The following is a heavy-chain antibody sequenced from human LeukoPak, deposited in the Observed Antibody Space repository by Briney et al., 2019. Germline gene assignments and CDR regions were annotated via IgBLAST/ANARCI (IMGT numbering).Heavy chain of an antibody. V-gene: IGHV3-21*01. CDR2: ISSTSSYI. J-gene: IGHJ6*02. CDR1: GFTFNNAW. Sequence: GGSLRLSCAASGFTFNNAWMSWVRQAPGKGLEWVSSISSTSSYIYYADSVKGRFTISRDNAKNSLYLQMNSLRAEDTAVYYCARGSYGMDVWGQGTTVTVSS. CDR3: ARGSYGMDV.